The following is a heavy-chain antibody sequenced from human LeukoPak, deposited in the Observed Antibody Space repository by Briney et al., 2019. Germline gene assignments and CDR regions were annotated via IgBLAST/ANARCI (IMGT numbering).Heavy chain of an antibody. J-gene: IGHJ4*02. CDR3: AKDIAGYSSSWGNFDY. CDR1: GFTFSSYW. V-gene: IGHV3-7*01. D-gene: IGHD6-13*01. CDR2: IKQDGSGK. Sequence: PGGSLRLSCAASGFTFSSYWMSWVRQAPGKGLEWVANIKQDGSGKYYVDSVKGRFTISRDNAKNSLYLQMNSLRAEDTAVYYCAKDIAGYSSSWGNFDYWGQGTLVTVSS.